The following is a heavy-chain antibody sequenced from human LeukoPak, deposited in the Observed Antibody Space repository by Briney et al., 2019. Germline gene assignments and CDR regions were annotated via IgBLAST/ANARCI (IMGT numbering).Heavy chain of an antibody. CDR1: GITLSNYG. CDR2: ISDSGGNT. V-gene: IGHV3-23*01. Sequence: QPGGSLRLSCAVSGITLSNYGMSWVRQAPGKGLEWVAGISDSGGNTKYADSVKGRFTISRDNPKNTLYLQMNSLRAEDTAVYYCAKDPRGSLYCDGGSCYSDFWGQGTLVTVSS. J-gene: IGHJ4*02. D-gene: IGHD2-15*01. CDR3: AKDPRGSLYCDGGSCYSDF.